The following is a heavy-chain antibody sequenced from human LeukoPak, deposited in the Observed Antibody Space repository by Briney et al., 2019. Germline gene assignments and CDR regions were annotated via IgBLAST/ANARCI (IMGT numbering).Heavy chain of an antibody. CDR3: ARDRSVVTAIRDAFDI. CDR1: GYTFTSYG. V-gene: IGHV1-18*01. CDR2: ISAYNGNT. Sequence: GASVKVSCKASGYTFTSYGISWVRQAPGQGLEWMGWISAYNGNTNYAQKLQGRVTMTTDTSTSTAYMELRSLRCEDTAVYYCARDRSVVTAIRDAFDIWGQGTMVTVSS. D-gene: IGHD2-21*02. J-gene: IGHJ3*02.